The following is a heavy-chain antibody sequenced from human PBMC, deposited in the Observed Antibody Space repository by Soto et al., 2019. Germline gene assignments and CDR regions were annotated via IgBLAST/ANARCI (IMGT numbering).Heavy chain of an antibody. CDR3: AAAPKRGDGYNDFDY. D-gene: IGHD5-18*01. V-gene: IGHV3-9*01. CDR1: GFTFDDYA. CDR2: ISWNSGSI. J-gene: IGHJ4*02. Sequence: GGSLRLSCAASGFTFDDYAMHWVRQAPGKGLEWVSGISWNSGSIGYADSVKGRFTISRDNAKNSLYLQMNSLRAEDTALYYCAAAPKRGDGYNDFDYWGQGTLVTVSS.